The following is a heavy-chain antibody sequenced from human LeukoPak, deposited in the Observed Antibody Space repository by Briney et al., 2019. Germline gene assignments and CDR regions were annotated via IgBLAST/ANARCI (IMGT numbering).Heavy chain of an antibody. J-gene: IGHJ6*02. V-gene: IGHV3-21*01. CDR2: ISSSSSYI. CDR1: GFTFSSYS. D-gene: IGHD2-2*01. CDR3: ARVPIVVVPAVNTNYYYYYGMDV. Sequence: GGSLRLSCGASGFTFSSYSMNWVRQAPGKGLEWVSSISSSSSYIYYADSVKGRFTISRDNAKNSLYLQMNSLRAEDTAVYYCARVPIVVVPAVNTNYYYYYGMDVWGQGTTVTVSS.